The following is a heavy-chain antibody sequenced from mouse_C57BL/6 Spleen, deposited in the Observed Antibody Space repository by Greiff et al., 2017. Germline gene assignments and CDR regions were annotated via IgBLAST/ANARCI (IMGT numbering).Heavy chain of an antibody. J-gene: IGHJ2*01. CDR1: GYTFTSYW. V-gene: IGHV1-74*01. CDR3: AIRGDYNPKYFDY. D-gene: IGHD2-4*01. Sequence: VKLQQPGAELVKPGASVKVSCKASGYTFTSYWMHWVKQRPGQGLEWIGRIYPSDSDTNYNQKFKGKATLTVDKSSSTAYMELSSLTSEDSAVYFCAIRGDYNPKYFDYWGQGTTLTGSS. CDR2: IYPSDSDT.